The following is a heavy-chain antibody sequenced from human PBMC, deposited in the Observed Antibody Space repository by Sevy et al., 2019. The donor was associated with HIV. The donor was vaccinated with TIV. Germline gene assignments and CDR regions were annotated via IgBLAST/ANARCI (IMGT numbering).Heavy chain of an antibody. Sequence: ASVKVSCKASGYTFTSYGISWVRQAPGQGLEWMGRISGYNGNTNYAQKLQGRVTMTTDTSTNTAYMELRSLRSDDTAVYYCARDQYDISSGSEKEGFDCWGQGTLVTVSS. CDR1: GYTFTSYG. D-gene: IGHD3-9*01. V-gene: IGHV1-18*01. CDR3: ARDQYDISSGSEKEGFDC. CDR2: ISGYNGNT. J-gene: IGHJ4*02.